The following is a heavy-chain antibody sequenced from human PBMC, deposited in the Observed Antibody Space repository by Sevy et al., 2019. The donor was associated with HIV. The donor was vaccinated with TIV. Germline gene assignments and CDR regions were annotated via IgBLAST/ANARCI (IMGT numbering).Heavy chain of an antibody. D-gene: IGHD6-19*01. Sequence: GESLKISCKASGYSFTSSWIGWVRQMPGKGLEWMGIIYTTDSDARYSPSFEGQVTIPVDKSISTAYLQWSSLKASDTAMYYCARRGASGGWYHFAYWGQGTLVTVSS. V-gene: IGHV5-51*01. CDR1: GYSFTSSW. CDR3: ARRGASGGWYHFAY. CDR2: IYTTDSDA. J-gene: IGHJ4*02.